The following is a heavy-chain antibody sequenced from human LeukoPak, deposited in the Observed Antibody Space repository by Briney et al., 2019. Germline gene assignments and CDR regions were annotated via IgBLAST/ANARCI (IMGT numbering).Heavy chain of an antibody. D-gene: IGHD3-10*01. CDR3: AKDGLVWFGELN. V-gene: IGHV3-74*01. Sequence: GGSLRLSCAASGFTFSSYWMHWVRQAPGKGLVWVSRINSDGSSTTYAASAKGRFTISRDNAKNTLYLQMNSLRAEDTAVYYCAKDGLVWFGELNWGQGTLVTVSS. CDR2: INSDGSST. CDR1: GFTFSSYW. J-gene: IGHJ4*02.